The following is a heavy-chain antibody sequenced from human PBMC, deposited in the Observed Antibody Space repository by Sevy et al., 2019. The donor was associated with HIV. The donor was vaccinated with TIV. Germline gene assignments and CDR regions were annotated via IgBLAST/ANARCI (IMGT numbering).Heavy chain of an antibody. CDR3: ARGAYYYDTSGLYFMDV. Sequence: GGSLRLSCAASGFTFSSYWMHWVRQAPGKGLVWVSRIYNDGSTTTYADSVKGRFTVSRDYAKNTLYLQMNSLRAEDTAVYYCARGAYYYDTSGLYFMDVWGQGTTVTVSS. V-gene: IGHV3-74*01. CDR2: IYNDGSTT. D-gene: IGHD3-22*01. J-gene: IGHJ6*02. CDR1: GFTFSSYW.